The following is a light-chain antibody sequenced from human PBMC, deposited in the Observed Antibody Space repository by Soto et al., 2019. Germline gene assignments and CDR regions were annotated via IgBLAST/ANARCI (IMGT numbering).Light chain of an antibody. Sequence: VLTQSPVTLSVSPGERATLSCMASQSVSSNLAWYQQKPGQAPRLLIYGASTRATGIPARFSGSGSGTEFTLTISSLQSEDFAVYYCQQYNNWPPVYTFGQGTKV. J-gene: IGKJ2*01. V-gene: IGKV3-15*01. CDR3: QQYNNWPPVYT. CDR1: QSVSSN. CDR2: GAS.